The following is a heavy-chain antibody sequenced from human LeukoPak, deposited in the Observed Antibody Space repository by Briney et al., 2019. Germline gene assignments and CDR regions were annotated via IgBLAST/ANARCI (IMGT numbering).Heavy chain of an antibody. Sequence: ASVKVSCKASGYTFTSYYIHWVRRAPGQGLEWMGIIDPSGGGTTYAQNFQGGITMTRDTSTSTVYMELSSLESEDTAVYYCATWGSSSSPLPSMDVWGQGTTVTVSS. J-gene: IGHJ6*02. CDR2: IDPSGGGT. CDR3: ATWGSSSSPLPSMDV. D-gene: IGHD6-13*01. V-gene: IGHV1-46*01. CDR1: GYTFTSYY.